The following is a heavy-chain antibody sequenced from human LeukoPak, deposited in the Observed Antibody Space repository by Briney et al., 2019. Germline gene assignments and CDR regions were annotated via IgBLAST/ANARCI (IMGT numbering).Heavy chain of an antibody. V-gene: IGHV5-51*01. J-gene: IGHJ5*02. CDR2: IYPGDSDT. Sequence: GESLKISCKGSGYKFTSNWIGWVRQMPGKGLEWMGIIYPGDSDTRYSPSFQGQVTISADKSISTAYLQWSSLKASDTAMYYCARHPDINWFDPWGQGTLVTVSS. CDR3: ARHPDINWFDP. CDR1: GYKFTSNW.